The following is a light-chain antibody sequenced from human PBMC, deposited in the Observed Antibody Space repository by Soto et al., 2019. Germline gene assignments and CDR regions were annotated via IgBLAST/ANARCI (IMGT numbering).Light chain of an antibody. CDR2: EGS. CDR1: SSDVGSYNL. V-gene: IGLV2-23*01. CDR3: GSYAGSSSGV. J-gene: IGLJ2*01. Sequence: QSALTQPASVSGSPGQSIPLSCPGTSSDVGSYNLVSWYQPHRGKAPKLMIDEGSKRPSGVSNRFSGSKSGNTASLTISGLQAEDEADEYSGSYAGSSSGVVGGGTKRTGL.